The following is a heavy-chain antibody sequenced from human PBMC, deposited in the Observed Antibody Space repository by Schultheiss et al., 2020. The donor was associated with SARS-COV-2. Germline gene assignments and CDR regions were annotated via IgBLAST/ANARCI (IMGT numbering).Heavy chain of an antibody. Sequence: SETLSLTCTVSGGSISSYYWSWIRQPPGKGLEWIGYIYYSGSTNYNPSLKSRVTISVDTSKNQFSLKLSSVTAADTAVYYCARREQWLPFDYWGQGTLVTVSS. CDR3: ARREQWLPFDY. D-gene: IGHD6-19*01. V-gene: IGHV4-59*01. CDR2: IYYSGST. J-gene: IGHJ4*02. CDR1: GGSISSYY.